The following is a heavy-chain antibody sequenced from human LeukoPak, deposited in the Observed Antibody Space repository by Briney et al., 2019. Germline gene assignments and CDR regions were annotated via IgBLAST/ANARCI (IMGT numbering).Heavy chain of an antibody. D-gene: IGHD1-1*01. J-gene: IGHJ6*02. Sequence: PGGSLRLSCAAYGFTLSTYDMHWDRQATGNGLEWVSAIGTVDDTYYLGSVKGRFTISRENAKNVLYLQMSSLRVEDTAVYYCAREIRETVFTRHHYYGIDVWGQGTTVTVSS. CDR1: GFTLSTYD. CDR2: IGTVDDT. CDR3: AREIRETVFTRHHYYGIDV. V-gene: IGHV3-13*01.